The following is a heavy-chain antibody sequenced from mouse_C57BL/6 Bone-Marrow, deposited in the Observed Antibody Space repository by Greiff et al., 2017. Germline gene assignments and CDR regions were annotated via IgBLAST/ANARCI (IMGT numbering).Heavy chain of an antibody. CDR1: GYTFTSYG. D-gene: IGHD1-1*01. CDR2: IYPRSGTT. Sequence: VQLQQSGAELARPGASVKLSCKASGYTFTSYGISWVKQRTGQGLEWIGEIYPRSGTTYYNEKFTGKATLTADKSSSTAYMELRSLTSEDSAVYFCARRAFITTVVAPFYAMDYWGQGTSVTVSS. V-gene: IGHV1-81*01. J-gene: IGHJ4*01. CDR3: ARRAFITTVVAPFYAMDY.